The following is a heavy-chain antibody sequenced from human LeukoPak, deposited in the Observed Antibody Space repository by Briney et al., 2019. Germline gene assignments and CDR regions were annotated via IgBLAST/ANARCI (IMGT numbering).Heavy chain of an antibody. D-gene: IGHD6-13*01. CDR2: ISHSGST. CDR1: GGSFSGYY. J-gene: IGHJ6*03. V-gene: IGHV4-34*01. Sequence: SETLSLTCAVYGGSFSGYYWTWIRQPPGKGLEWIGEISHSGSTNYNPSLKSRVTISVDTSKNQFSLKLSSVTAADTAVYYCARDRVGQQLVGRKYYYYYMDVWGKGNTVTISS. CDR3: ARDRVGQQLVGRKYYYYYMDV.